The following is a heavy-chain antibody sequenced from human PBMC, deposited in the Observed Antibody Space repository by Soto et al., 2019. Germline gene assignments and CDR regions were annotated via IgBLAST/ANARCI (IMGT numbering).Heavy chain of an antibody. J-gene: IGHJ6*02. CDR2: IYYSGST. CDR1: GGSISSYY. CDR3: ARELTMVRGAQSPYYYYYGMDV. D-gene: IGHD3-10*01. Sequence: SETLSLTCTVSGGSISSYYWSWIRQPPGKGLEWIGYIYYSGSTNYNPSLKSRVTISVDTSKNQFSLKLSSVTAADTAVYYCARELTMVRGAQSPYYYYYGMDVWGQGTTVTVSS. V-gene: IGHV4-59*01.